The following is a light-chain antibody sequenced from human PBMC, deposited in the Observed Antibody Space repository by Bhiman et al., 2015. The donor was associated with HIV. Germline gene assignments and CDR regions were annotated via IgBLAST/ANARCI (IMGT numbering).Light chain of an antibody. CDR2: DVA. Sequence: QSALTQPASVSGSPGQSITISCTGTSSDIDGSNYVSWYQQHPGKAPKLLIYDVARRPSGISNRFSGSKSGNTASLTIFGLQAEDEADYYCCSYATSSTSLYVFGTGAKVTVL. J-gene: IGLJ1*01. CDR3: CSYATSSTSLYV. CDR1: SSDIDGSNY. V-gene: IGLV2-14*03.